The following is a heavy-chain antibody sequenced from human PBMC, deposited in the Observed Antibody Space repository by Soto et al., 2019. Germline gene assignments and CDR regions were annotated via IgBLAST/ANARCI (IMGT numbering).Heavy chain of an antibody. D-gene: IGHD5-18*01. J-gene: IGHJ5*02. Sequence: AVKVSCKPSGGTFSNDGITWVLQAPGHGLEWMGMIIPVFATPKYAQKFQGRVTITADLSTNTAYLELRSLRSEDTAVYYCARGGTAMVRNWFAPWVQGTLVTVSS. V-gene: IGHV1-69*13. CDR1: GGTFSNDG. CDR3: ARGGTAMVRNWFAP. CDR2: IIPVFATP.